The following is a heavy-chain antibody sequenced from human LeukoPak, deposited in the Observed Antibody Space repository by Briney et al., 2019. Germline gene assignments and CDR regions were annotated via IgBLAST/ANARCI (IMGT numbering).Heavy chain of an antibody. CDR2: ISSSSSYI. CDR3: ARGLSIAARNYYFDY. CDR1: GFTFSSYS. Sequence: GGSLRLSCAASGFTFSSYSMNWVRQAPGKGLEWVSSISSSSSYIYYADSVKGRFTISRDNAKNSLYLQMNSLRAEDTAVYYCARGLSIAARNYYFDYCGQGTLVTVSS. J-gene: IGHJ4*02. V-gene: IGHV3-21*01. D-gene: IGHD6-6*01.